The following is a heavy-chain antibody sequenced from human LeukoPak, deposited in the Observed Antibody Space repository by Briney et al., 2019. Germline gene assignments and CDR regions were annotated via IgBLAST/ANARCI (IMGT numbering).Heavy chain of an antibody. CDR3: ASLYYDSSGYPSSIDY. CDR1: DYSISSGYY. J-gene: IGHJ4*02. CDR2: MYHSGDT. Sequence: SETLSLTCSVSDYSISSGYYWGWIRQPPGKGLEWIGSMYHSGDTYYNPSLKSRVTISVDTSKNQFSLKLSSVTASDTAVYYCASLYYDSSGYPSSIDYWGQGTLVTVSS. V-gene: IGHV4-38-2*02. D-gene: IGHD3-22*01.